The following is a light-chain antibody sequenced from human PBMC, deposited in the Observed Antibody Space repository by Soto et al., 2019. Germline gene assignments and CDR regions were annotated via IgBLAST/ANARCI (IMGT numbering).Light chain of an antibody. Sequence: QSALTQPASVSGSPGQSITISCTGTSSDVGGYNYVSWYQQHPGKAPKLMIYDVSNRPSGVSNRFSGSKSGNTASLTISGLQAEDEAGYYCSSYTSSSTRVFGGRTMLTVL. CDR1: SSDVGGYNY. J-gene: IGLJ2*01. CDR2: DVS. CDR3: SSYTSSSTRV. V-gene: IGLV2-14*01.